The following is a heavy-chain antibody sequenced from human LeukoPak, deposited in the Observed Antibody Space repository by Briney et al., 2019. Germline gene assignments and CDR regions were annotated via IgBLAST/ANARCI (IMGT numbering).Heavy chain of an antibody. D-gene: IGHD3-22*01. CDR2: IIPILGIA. J-gene: IGHJ4*02. CDR1: GGTFSSYT. CDR3: ARDRGRRYYDSSGYQPFDY. V-gene: IGHV1-69*04. Sequence: SVRVSCKASGGTFSSYTISWVRQAPGQGLEWMGRIIPILGIANYAQKFQGRVTITADKSTSTAYMELSSLRSEDTAVYYCARDRGRRYYDSSGYQPFDYWGQGTLVTVSS.